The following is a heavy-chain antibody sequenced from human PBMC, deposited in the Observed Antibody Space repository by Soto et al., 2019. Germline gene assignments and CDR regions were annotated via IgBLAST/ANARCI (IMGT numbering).Heavy chain of an antibody. CDR3: AKELRPNDY. J-gene: IGHJ4*02. Sequence: VQLLESGGGLVQPGGSLRLSCTSSGFSFSVSAMSWVRQAPGKGLAWVSALSLSGDNTYYADSVKGRFTISRDTSKNTLYLQMNSLRAEDTAVYYCAKELRPNDYWGQGTLVIVSS. CDR2: LSLSGDNT. V-gene: IGHV3-23*01. CDR1: GFSFSVSA.